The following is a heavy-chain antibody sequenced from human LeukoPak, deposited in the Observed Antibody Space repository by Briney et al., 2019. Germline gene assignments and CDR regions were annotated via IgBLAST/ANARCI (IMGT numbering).Heavy chain of an antibody. CDR2: ISGSGGST. CDR1: GCTFSNYG. J-gene: IGHJ4*02. Sequence: GGSLRLFCAASGCTFSNYGMSWVRQAPGKGLEWVSAISGSGGSTYYADSVKGRFTISRDNSKNTLFLQMNSLRAEDTAVYYCARDQGGSYSYWGQGTLVTVSS. CDR3: ARDQGGSYSY. V-gene: IGHV3-23*01. D-gene: IGHD1-26*01.